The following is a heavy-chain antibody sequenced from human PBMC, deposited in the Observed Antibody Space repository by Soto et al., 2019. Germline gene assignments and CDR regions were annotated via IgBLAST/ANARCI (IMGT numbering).Heavy chain of an antibody. CDR2: IYDSGST. CDR3: AIEYYYDGSADFDY. V-gene: IGHV4-61*01. D-gene: IGHD3-22*01. J-gene: IGHJ4*02. CDR1: GDSVSSDSYY. Sequence: QVQLQESGPGLVKPSETLSLTCTVSGDSVSSDSYYWTWIRQPPGKGLEWIGNIYDSGSTNYNPSLKSRVTMSVDTPKNQFSVRLSSVTAADTAVYYCAIEYYYDGSADFDYWGQGTLVTVSS.